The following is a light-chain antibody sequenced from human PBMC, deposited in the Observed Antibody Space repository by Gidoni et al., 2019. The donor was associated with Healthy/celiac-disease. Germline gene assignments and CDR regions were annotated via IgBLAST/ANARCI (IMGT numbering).Light chain of an antibody. V-gene: IGLV3-19*01. CDR3: NSRDSSGTHVI. CDR2: GKN. CDR1: SLRSYY. J-gene: IGLJ2*01. Sequence: SSELTQDPAVSVALGQTVRITCQEDSLRSYYASWYQQKPGQAPVLVIYGKNNRPSGIPDRFSGSSSGNTASLTITGAQAEDEADYYCNSRDSSGTHVIFGGGTKLTVL.